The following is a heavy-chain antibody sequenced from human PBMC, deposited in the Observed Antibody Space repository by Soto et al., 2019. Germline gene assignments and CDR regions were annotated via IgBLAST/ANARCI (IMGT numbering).Heavy chain of an antibody. V-gene: IGHV3-23*01. Sequence: GGSLRLSCAASGFTFSNYVLSWVRQAPGKGLEWVSTISAGGDSTYNANSLKGRFTISRGNSKNTLYMQMNSLRAEDTAVYYCAKDSEVATSTPEYFQHWGQGNLVTVSS. CDR3: AKDSEVATSTPEYFQH. J-gene: IGHJ1*01. CDR1: GFTFSNYV. D-gene: IGHD5-12*01. CDR2: ISAGGDST.